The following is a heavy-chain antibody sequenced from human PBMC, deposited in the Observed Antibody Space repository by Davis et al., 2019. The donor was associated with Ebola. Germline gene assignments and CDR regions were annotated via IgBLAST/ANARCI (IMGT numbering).Heavy chain of an antibody. CDR3: ARDSAVAGTGWAY. J-gene: IGHJ4*02. CDR1: GFTFSTYW. Sequence: PGGSLRLSCAASGFTFSTYWMHWVRQAPGKGLVWVSRINSDGSNTSYADSVKGRFTISRDNAENTLYLQMNSLRADDTAVYYCARDSAVAGTGWAYWGQGTLVTVSS. V-gene: IGHV3-74*01. CDR2: INSDGSNT. D-gene: IGHD6-19*01.